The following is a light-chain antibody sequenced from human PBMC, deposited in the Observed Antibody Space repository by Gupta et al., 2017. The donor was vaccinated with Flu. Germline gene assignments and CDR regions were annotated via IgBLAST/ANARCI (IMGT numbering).Light chain of an antibody. J-gene: IGLJ2*01. CDR2: QES. Sequence: SYELTQPPSVSVSPGQTASITCSGDKLGDKYACWYKQKPGQSPVLVIDQESKRPSGIPERCEGHNSGTNANLNTSGTQAMDEACSDCQGWERRTYFVFGGWTKMPV. CDR3: QGWERRTYFV. V-gene: IGLV3-1*01. CDR1: KLGDKY.